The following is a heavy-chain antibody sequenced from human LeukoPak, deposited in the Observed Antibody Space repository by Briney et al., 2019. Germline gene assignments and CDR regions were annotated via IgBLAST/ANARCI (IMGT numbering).Heavy chain of an antibody. Sequence: GGSLRLSCAASGFTFSSYSINWVRQAPGKGLEWVSSISCGSGYIYYADSVKGRFTISRDDAKSSLYLQMNSLRADDTAVYYCARDGWPGSSYYRPFDYWGQGTLVTVSS. J-gene: IGHJ4*02. CDR3: ARDGWPGSSYYRPFDY. CDR1: GFTFSSYS. D-gene: IGHD6-13*01. CDR2: ISCGSGYI. V-gene: IGHV3-21*01.